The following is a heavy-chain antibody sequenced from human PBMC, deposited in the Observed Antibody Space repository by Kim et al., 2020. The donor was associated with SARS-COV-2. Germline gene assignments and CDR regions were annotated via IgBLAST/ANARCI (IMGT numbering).Heavy chain of an antibody. CDR3: ARGWLQQYWYFDL. Sequence: SETLSLTCTVSGGSISSYYWNWIRQPPGKGLEWIGYISYSGSTNYSPSLKSRVTMSVDTSKNQFSLKPSSVTAADTAVYYCARGWLQQYWYFDLWGRGTLITVSS. V-gene: IGHV4-59*01. CDR1: GGSISSYY. CDR2: ISYSGST. D-gene: IGHD5-12*01. J-gene: IGHJ2*01.